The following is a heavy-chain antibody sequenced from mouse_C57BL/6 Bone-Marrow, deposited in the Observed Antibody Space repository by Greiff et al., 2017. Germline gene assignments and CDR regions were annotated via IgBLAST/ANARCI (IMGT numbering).Heavy chain of an antibody. D-gene: IGHD2-4*01. V-gene: IGHV1-19*01. CDR3: ARSGGYDYDDGDAMDY. J-gene: IGHJ4*01. CDR2: INPYNGGT. CDR1: GYTFTDYY. Sequence: EVKLQESGPVLVKPGASVKMSCKASGYTFTDYYMNWVKQSHGKSLEWIGVINPYNGGTSYNQKFKGKATLTVDKSSSTAYMELNSLTSEDSAVYYCARSGGYDYDDGDAMDYWGQGTSVTVSS.